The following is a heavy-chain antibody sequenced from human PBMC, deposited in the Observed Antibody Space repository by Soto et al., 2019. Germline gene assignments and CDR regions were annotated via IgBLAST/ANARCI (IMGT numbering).Heavy chain of an antibody. V-gene: IGHV3-15*07. CDR3: TTEGARSGSYPTKYYFDY. Sequence: GGSLRLSCAASGFTFSNAWMNWVRQAPGKGLEWVGRIKSKTDGGTTDYAAPVKGRFTISRDDSKNTLYLQMNSLKTEDTAVYYCTTEGARSGSYPTKYYFDYWGQGTLVTVSS. CDR2: IKSKTDGGTT. CDR1: GFTFSNAW. J-gene: IGHJ4*02. D-gene: IGHD1-26*01.